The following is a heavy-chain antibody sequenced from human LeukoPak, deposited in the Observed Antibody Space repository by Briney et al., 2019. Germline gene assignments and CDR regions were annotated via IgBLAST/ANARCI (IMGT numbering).Heavy chain of an antibody. J-gene: IGHJ6*02. CDR2: LSGSGDTT. D-gene: IGHD1-26*01. V-gene: IGHV3-23*01. Sequence: QPGGSLRLSCAASGFTFSNFAMSWVRQAPGKGLKWVSALSGSGDTTYYADSMKGRFTISRDNSKNTLFLQMNSLRAEDTAVYYCARDGHPSALGRSSYYYYGMDVWGQGTTVTVSS. CDR1: GFTFSNFA. CDR3: ARDGHPSALGRSSYYYYGMDV.